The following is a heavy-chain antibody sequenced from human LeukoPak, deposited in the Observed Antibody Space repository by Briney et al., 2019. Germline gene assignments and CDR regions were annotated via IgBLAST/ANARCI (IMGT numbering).Heavy chain of an antibody. CDR1: GGTFSSYA. D-gene: IGHD2-15*01. V-gene: IGHV1-69*05. J-gene: IGHJ4*02. CDR3: AREVVVAATRVYYFDY. CDR2: IIPIFGTA. Sequence: SVKVSCKASGGTFSSYAISWVRQAPGQGLEWMGGIIPIFGTANYAQKFQGGVTITTDESTSTAYMELSSLRSEDTAVYYCAREVVVAATRVYYFDYWGQGTLVTVSS.